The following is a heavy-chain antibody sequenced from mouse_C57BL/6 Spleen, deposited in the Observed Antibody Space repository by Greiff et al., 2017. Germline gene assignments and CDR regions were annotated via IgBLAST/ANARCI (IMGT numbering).Heavy chain of an antibody. V-gene: IGHV1-64*01. D-gene: IGHD2-4*01. CDR2: IHPNSGST. CDR3: AIGGYDYDVIAY. J-gene: IGHJ3*01. CDR1: GYTFTSYW. Sequence: VQLQQPGAELVKPGASVKLSCKASGYTFTSYWMHCVKQRPGQGLEWIGMIHPNSGSTNYNEKLTSKATLTVDKYYRTAYMQLIDLASEVSAVYNCAIGGYDYDVIAYCGQGTLVTVSA.